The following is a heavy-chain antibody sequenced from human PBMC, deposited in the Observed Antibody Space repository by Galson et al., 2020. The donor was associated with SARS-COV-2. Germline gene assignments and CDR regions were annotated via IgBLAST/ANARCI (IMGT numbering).Heavy chain of an antibody. CDR1: GFTFSSYA. CDR2: ISYDGSNK. D-gene: IGHD1-26*01. V-gene: IGHV3-30-3*01. CDR3: ARGRWELFSYYFDY. Sequence: GESLKISCAASGFTFSSYAMHWVRQAPGKGLEWVAVISYDGSNKYYADSVKGRFTISRDNSKNTLYLQMNSLRAEDTAVYYCARGRWELFSYYFDYWGQGTLVTVSS. J-gene: IGHJ4*02.